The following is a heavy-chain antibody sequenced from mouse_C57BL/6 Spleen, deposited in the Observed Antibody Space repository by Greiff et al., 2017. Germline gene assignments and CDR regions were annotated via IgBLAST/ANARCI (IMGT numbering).Heavy chain of an antibody. V-gene: IGHV1-50*01. D-gene: IGHD4-1*02. J-gene: IGHJ3*01. CDR3: ARSNWSFAY. CDR2: IDPSDSYT. Sequence: QVQLQQPGAKLVKPGASVKLSCKASGYTFTSYWMQWVKQRPGQGLEWIGEIDPSDSYTNYNQKFKGKATLTVDTSSSTAYMQLSSLTSEDSAVYYCARSNWSFAYWGQGTLVTVSA. CDR1: GYTFTSYW.